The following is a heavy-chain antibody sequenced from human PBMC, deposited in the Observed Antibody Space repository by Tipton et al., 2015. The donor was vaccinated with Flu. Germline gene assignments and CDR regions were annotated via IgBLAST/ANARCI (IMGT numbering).Heavy chain of an antibody. CDR1: GGSISSYY. Sequence: LRLSCTVSGGSISSYYWGWIRQPPGKGLEWIGYIYYSGSTNYNPSLKSRVTISVDTSKNQFSLKLSSVTAADTAVYYCATYGSGSYSNYWGQGTLVTVSS. J-gene: IGHJ4*02. CDR2: IYYSGST. CDR3: ATYGSGSYSNY. D-gene: IGHD3-10*01. V-gene: IGHV4-59*01.